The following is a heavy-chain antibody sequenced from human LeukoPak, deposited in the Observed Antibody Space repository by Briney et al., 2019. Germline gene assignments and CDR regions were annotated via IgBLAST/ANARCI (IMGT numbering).Heavy chain of an antibody. J-gene: IGHJ4*02. CDR2: ISGSRDNT. D-gene: IGHD3-22*01. CDR1: GFTFSSYA. CDR3: AKGIYYDSSGSFYFDY. V-gene: IGHV3-23*01. Sequence: GGSLRLSCAASGFTFSSYAMSWVRKAAGKGLEWVSGISGSRDNTYYADSVKGRFTISRDNSKNTLYVQVNSLGTEDKAAYYCAKGIYYDSSGSFYFDYWGQGTLVTVSS.